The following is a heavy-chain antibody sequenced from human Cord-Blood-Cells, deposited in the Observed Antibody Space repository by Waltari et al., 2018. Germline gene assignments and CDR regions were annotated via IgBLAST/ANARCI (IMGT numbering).Heavy chain of an antibody. CDR1: GGSISSSSYY. V-gene: IGHV4-39*01. CDR2: IYYSGST. CDR3: ARYDWPYWYFDL. Sequence: QLQLQESGSGLVKPSETLSLTCTVSGGSISSSSYYWGWIRQPPGKGLELIGSIYYSGSTYYNPSLKSRVTISVDTSKNQFSLKLSSVTAADTAVYYCARYDWPYWYFDLWGRGTLVTVSS. D-gene: IGHD1-1*01. J-gene: IGHJ2*01.